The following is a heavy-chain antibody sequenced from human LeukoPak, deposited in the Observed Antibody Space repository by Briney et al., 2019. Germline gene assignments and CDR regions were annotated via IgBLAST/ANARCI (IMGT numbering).Heavy chain of an antibody. CDR2: IKQDGSEK. CDR1: GFTFTSYW. V-gene: IGHV3-7*01. Sequence: GGSLRLSCAASGFTFTSYWMSWVRQAPGKGLEWVANIKQDGSEKYYVDSVKGRFTISRDNAKNSLYLQMNSLRAEDTAVYYCARRRYYYDSSGYYYQTYYFDYGGQGTLVTVSS. CDR3: ARRRYYYDSSGYYYQTYYFDY. J-gene: IGHJ4*02. D-gene: IGHD3-22*01.